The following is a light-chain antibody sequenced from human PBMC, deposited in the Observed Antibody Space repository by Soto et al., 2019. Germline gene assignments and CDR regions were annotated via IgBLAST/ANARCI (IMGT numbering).Light chain of an antibody. CDR1: QSVSSSY. Sequence: EIVLTQSPGTLSLSPWERATLSCRASQSVSSSYLAWYQQKPVQAPRLLIYGASSRATGIPDRLSGSGSGTDFTLTISRLEPEDFALYYCQQYNNWPPEWTFGQGTKVDIK. J-gene: IGKJ1*01. V-gene: IGKV3-20*01. CDR2: GAS. CDR3: QQYNNWPPEWT.